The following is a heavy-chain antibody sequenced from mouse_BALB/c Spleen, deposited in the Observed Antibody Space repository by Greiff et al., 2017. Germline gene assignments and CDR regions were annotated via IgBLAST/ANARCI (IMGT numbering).Heavy chain of an antibody. J-gene: IGHJ4*01. CDR3: ARGGLLREGAMDY. CDR2: INPNNGGT. D-gene: IGHD2-3*01. CDR1: GYTFTDYN. Sequence: EVQLQKSGPELVKPGASVKIPCKASGYTFTDYNMDWVKQSHGKSLEWIGDINPNNGGTIYNQKFKGKATLTVDKSSSTAYMELRSLTSEDTAVYYCARGGLLREGAMDYWGQGTSVTVSS. V-gene: IGHV1-18*01.